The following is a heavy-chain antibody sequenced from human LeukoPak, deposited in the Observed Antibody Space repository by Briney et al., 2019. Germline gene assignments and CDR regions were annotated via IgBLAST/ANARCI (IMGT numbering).Heavy chain of an antibody. CDR1: GGPISSSSYY. D-gene: IGHD3-22*01. J-gene: IGHJ4*02. CDR3: ARDEGSAYPFDY. Sequence: SETLSLTCTVSGGPISSSSYYWGWIRQPPGKGLEWIGSIYYSGSTYYNPSLKSRVTISVDTSKNQFSLNLNSVTAADTAVYFCARDEGSAYPFDYWGQGTLVTVSS. CDR2: IYYSGST. V-gene: IGHV4-39*07.